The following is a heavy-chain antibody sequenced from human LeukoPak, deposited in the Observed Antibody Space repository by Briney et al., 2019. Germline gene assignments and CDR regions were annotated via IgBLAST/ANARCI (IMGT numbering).Heavy chain of an antibody. CDR3: ARGSYYFDL. J-gene: IGHJ4*02. CDR1: GYTFAKYD. CDR2: VNFNSGKT. Sequence: ASVKVSCKASGYTFAKYDINWVRQATEQGLEWMGWVNFNSGKTAYAQKFQGRVTMTRDTTISTAYMELRSLKSEDTAVYYCARGSYYFDLWGQGSLVTVSS. V-gene: IGHV1-8*01.